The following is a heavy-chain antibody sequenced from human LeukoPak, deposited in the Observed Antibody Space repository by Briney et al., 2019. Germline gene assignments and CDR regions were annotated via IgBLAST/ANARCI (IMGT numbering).Heavy chain of an antibody. J-gene: IGHJ3*02. CDR1: GFTFSSYA. CDR2: ISGSGGST. Sequence: GGSLRLSCAASGFTFSSYAMSWVRQAPGKGLEWVSTISGSGGSTYYADSVKGRFTISRNNSKNTLSLQMISLRAEDTALYYCAKDHSSGYPYAFDIWGQGTMVTVSS. D-gene: IGHD3-10*01. CDR3: AKDHSSGYPYAFDI. V-gene: IGHV3-23*01.